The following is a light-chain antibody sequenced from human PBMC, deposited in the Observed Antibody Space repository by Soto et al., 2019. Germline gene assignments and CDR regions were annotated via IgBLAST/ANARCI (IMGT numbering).Light chain of an antibody. CDR2: EVG. Sequence: QSALTQPASVSGSPGQSITISCTGSNSDVGAYNYVSWYQQHPGKAPKLMIYEVGDRPSGVSNRFSGSKSGNTASLTISGLQAEDEADYYCCSYTSSNTWVFGGGTKVTVL. CDR1: NSDVGAYNY. J-gene: IGLJ3*02. V-gene: IGLV2-14*01. CDR3: CSYTSSNTWV.